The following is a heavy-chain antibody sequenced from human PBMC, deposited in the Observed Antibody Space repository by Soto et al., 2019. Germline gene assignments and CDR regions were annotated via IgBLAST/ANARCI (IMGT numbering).Heavy chain of an antibody. J-gene: IGHJ4*02. Sequence: ASVKVSCKASGNTVLNYAIHWVRQAPGQRLEWMGWINGGNGNTYYSEHFQGRVTMTADKSTSTAYMELSSLRSEDTAIYYCASSYGSGYRAFDYWGQGALVTVSS. V-gene: IGHV1-3*01. CDR2: INGGNGNT. CDR1: GNTVLNYA. D-gene: IGHD3-10*01. CDR3: ASSYGSGYRAFDY.